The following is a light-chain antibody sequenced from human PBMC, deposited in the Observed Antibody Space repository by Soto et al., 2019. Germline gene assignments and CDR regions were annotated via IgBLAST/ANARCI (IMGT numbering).Light chain of an antibody. Sequence: YELTQPPSVSLAPGQTARITCGGNNIESKSVHWYQQKPGQAPVLVVYDDSDRPSGIPERFSGSSSGNTATLTISRVEAGDEADYFCQVWDTTTTHRVFGGGTKLTVL. CDR1: NIESKS. V-gene: IGLV3-21*02. CDR3: QVWDTTTTHRV. J-gene: IGLJ2*01. CDR2: DDS.